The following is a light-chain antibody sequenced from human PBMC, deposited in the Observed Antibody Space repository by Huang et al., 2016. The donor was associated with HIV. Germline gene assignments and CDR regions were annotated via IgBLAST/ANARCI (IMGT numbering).Light chain of an antibody. V-gene: IGKV1-6*01. CDR3: LQNYNYPYT. CDR2: AAS. J-gene: IGKJ2*01. CDR1: QYIRND. Sequence: AIQMTQSPSSLSASLGDRVIITCRASQYIRNDLGWYQQKPGKAPRLLIYAASSLQSGVPSRFSGSGSGTDYTLTISSLQPEDFVTYYCLQNYNYPYTFGQGTKLEIK.